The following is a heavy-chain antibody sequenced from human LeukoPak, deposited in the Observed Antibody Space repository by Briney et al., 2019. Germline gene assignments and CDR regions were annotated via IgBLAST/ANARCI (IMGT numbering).Heavy chain of an antibody. V-gene: IGHV4-61*02. Sequence: SETLSLTCTVSGGSISSGSYYWSWIRQPAGKGLEWIGRIYTSGSTNYNPSLKSRVTISVDTSKNQFSLKLSSVTAADTAVYYCARSSQVGPTTTFDYWGQGTLVTVSS. CDR3: ARSSQVGPTTTFDY. J-gene: IGHJ4*02. CDR1: GGSISSGSYY. D-gene: IGHD1-26*01. CDR2: IYTSGST.